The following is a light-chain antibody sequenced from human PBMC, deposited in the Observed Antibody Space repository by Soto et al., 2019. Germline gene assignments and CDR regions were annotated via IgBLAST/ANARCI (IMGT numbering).Light chain of an antibody. J-gene: IGKJ4*01. Sequence: AIQLTQSPSSLSASVGDRVIITCRASQGIGSNLAWYHQKPGKPPKLLIYDASSLESGVPSRFSGSGFGTDFTLTISSLQPEDFATYYCQQFSFLPVSFGGGTRVEI. V-gene: IGKV1-13*02. CDR1: QGIGSN. CDR3: QQFSFLPVS. CDR2: DAS.